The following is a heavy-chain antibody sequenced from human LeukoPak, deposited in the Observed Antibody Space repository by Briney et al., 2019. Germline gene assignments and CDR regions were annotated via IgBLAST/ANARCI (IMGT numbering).Heavy chain of an antibody. CDR3: AREGALTVTKDAFDI. CDR1: GFTFSNYS. V-gene: IGHV3-48*03. CDR2: ISSSGSTI. Sequence: GGSLRLSCAASGFTFSNYSMNWVRQAPGKGLEWVSYISSSGSTIYYADSVKGRFTTSRDNAKNSLYLQMNSLRAEDTAVYYCAREGALTVTKDAFDIWGQGTMVTVSS. J-gene: IGHJ3*02. D-gene: IGHD4-17*01.